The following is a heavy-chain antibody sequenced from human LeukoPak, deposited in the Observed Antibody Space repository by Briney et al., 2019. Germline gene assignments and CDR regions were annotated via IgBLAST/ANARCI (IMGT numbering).Heavy chain of an antibody. J-gene: IGHJ6*02. CDR2: INQDGSEE. Sequence: PGESLRLSCVGSGFTFSSYWTTWVRQAPGKGLEWVANINQDGSEENYVESVRGRFTISRDNGKTSLSLQMNSLRAEDTAVYYCARAPEGYNGYDFELRGLDVWGQGTTVTVSS. V-gene: IGHV3-7*01. CDR1: GFTFSSYW. CDR3: ARAPEGYNGYDFELRGLDV. D-gene: IGHD5-12*01.